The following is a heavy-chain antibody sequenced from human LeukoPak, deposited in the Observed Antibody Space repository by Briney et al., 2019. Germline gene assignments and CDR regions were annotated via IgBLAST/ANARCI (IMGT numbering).Heavy chain of an antibody. D-gene: IGHD3-10*01. Sequence: SETLSLTCAVYGGSFSDFYCTWIRQPPGKGLEWTGEINHSGNTKYNPSLKSRVTILLDTSKNQFSLKVRSVTAADTAVYYCATTRGVITLDGYHYYIDVWGKGTTVTVSS. CDR1: GGSFSDFY. CDR3: ATTRGVITLDGYHYYIDV. V-gene: IGHV4-34*01. CDR2: INHSGNT. J-gene: IGHJ6*03.